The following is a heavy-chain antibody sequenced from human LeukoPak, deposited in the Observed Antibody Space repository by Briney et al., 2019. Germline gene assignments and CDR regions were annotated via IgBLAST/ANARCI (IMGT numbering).Heavy chain of an antibody. J-gene: IGHJ3*02. D-gene: IGHD3-22*01. CDR2: IFHTGST. CDR3: ARIQYYYDSSGKEFLDAFDI. Sequence: PSETLSLTCAVSGDSISNSNWWSWVRQPPGKGLEWIGYIFHTGSTNYNPSLKSRVTISVDTSKNQFSLKLSSVTAADTAVYYCARIQYYYDSSGKEFLDAFDIWGQGTMVTVSS. V-gene: IGHV4-4*02. CDR1: GDSISNSNW.